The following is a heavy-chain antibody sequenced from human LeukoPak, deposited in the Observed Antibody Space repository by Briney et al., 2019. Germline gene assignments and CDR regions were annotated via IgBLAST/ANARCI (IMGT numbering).Heavy chain of an antibody. CDR2: VDGNGRT. CDR1: GDSITNYF. D-gene: IGHD3-10*01. J-gene: IGHJ5*02. Sequence: TLSLTRGVSGDSITNYFWSWIRQPATGGLDWIGRVDGNGRTNYNPSLCGRVTMSVDTSKNQFSLMVTSVTAADTAVYYCARDQHGAGSYSAFANWFDPRGRGTLVTASS. CDR3: ARDQHGAGSYSAFANWFDP. V-gene: IGHV4-4*07.